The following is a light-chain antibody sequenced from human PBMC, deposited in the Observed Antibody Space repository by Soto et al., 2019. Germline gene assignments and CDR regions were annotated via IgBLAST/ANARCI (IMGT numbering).Light chain of an antibody. CDR1: QSVSSD. V-gene: IGKV3-15*01. CDR2: DAS. CDR3: QQYNNWPPWT. Sequence: ETVMTQSTATLSVPPGERATLSCRASQSVSSDLAWYQQKPGQAPRLLIYDASTMATGFPARFSGSGSGTEFTLTISSLQSEDFAVYYCQQYNNWPPWTFGQGTKVDIK. J-gene: IGKJ1*01.